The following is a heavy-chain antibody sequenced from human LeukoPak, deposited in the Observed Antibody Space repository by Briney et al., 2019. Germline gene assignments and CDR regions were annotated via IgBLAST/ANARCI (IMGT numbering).Heavy chain of an antibody. J-gene: IGHJ1*01. CDR3: ARDEARVAGFQH. CDR1: GFTFSSYA. D-gene: IGHD3-10*01. V-gene: IGHV3-30*04. CDR2: ISYDGSNK. Sequence: GGSLRLSCAASGFTFSSYAMHWVRQAPGKGLEWVAVISYDGSNKYYADSVKGRFTISRDNSKNTLYLQMNSLRAEDTAVYYCARDEARVAGFQHWGQGTLVTVSS.